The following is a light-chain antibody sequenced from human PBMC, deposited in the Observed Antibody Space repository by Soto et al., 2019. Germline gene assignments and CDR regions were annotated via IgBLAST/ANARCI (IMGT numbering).Light chain of an antibody. CDR1: SSDIGTYDY. V-gene: IGLV2-14*01. CDR3: SSYTTTSTLV. CDR2: EVS. J-gene: IGLJ1*01. Sequence: QSVLTQPASVSGSPGQSITISCTGTSSDIGTYDYVSWYQQHPGKAPKLMIYEVSDRPSGVSNRFSGSKSGNTASLTISGLQAEDEADYYCSSYTTTSTLVFGTGTSSPS.